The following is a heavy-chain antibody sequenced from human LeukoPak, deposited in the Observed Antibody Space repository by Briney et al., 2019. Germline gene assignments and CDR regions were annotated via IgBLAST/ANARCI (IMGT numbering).Heavy chain of an antibody. D-gene: IGHD6-19*01. CDR2: IYPLETT. J-gene: IGHJ3*02. V-gene: IGHV4-61*02. CDR1: GDSVNSGAYY. CDR3: AREIVAGLGVSFDI. Sequence: SQTLSHTCTVSGDSVNSGAYYWCWLRQPAGKEPEWIGRIYPLETTNYNPSLKSRVAISVDTSKNQFSLKLSSVTAADTAVYYCAREIVAGLGVSFDIWGQGTMVTVSS.